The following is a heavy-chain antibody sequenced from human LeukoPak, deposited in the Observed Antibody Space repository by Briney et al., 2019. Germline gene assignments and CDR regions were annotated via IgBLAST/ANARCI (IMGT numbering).Heavy chain of an antibody. V-gene: IGHV3-7*01. J-gene: IGHJ3*02. CDR2: IKQDGSEK. CDR1: GFTFSSYW. CDR3: ARELSGIVVVPYAFDI. D-gene: IGHD2-2*01. Sequence: GGSLRLSCAASGFTFSSYWMSWVRQAPGKGLEWVANIKQDGSEKYYVDSVKGRFTISRDNAKNSLYLQMNSLRAEDTAVYYCARELSGIVVVPYAFDIWGQGTMVTVSS.